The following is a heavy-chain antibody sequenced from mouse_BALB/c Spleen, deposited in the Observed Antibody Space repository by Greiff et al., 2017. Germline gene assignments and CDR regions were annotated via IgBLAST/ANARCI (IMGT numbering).Heavy chain of an antibody. CDR3: ARAYYGNYYFDY. D-gene: IGHD2-10*01. J-gene: IGHJ2*01. V-gene: IGHV5-6-3*01. CDR1: GFTFSSYG. CDR2: INSNGGST. Sequence: EVKLVESGGGLVQPGGSLKLSCAASGFTFSSYGMSWVRQTPDKRLELVATINSNGGSTYYPDSVKGRFTISRDNAKNTLYLQMSSLKSEDTAMYYCARAYYGNYYFDYWGQGTTLTVSS.